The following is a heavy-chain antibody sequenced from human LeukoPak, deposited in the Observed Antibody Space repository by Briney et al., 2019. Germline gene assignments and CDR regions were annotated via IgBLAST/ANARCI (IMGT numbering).Heavy chain of an antibody. V-gene: IGHV4-39*01. D-gene: IGHD5-18*01. Sequence: SETLSLICTVSGGSIISSSYYWGWIRQPPGNGLERIVSIYYSGSTYYNPSLKSRVTISVTTSKNQFSLKLSSVIDTVRAVYKGAYSSMDTRGAIDAFGFWGQGTMVTVSS. CDR1: GGSIISSSYY. CDR3: AYSSMDTRGAIDAFGF. CDR2: IYYSGST. J-gene: IGHJ3*01.